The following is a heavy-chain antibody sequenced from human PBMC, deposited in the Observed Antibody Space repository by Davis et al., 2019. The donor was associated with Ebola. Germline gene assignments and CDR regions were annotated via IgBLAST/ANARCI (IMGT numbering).Heavy chain of an antibody. D-gene: IGHD3-22*01. Sequence: ASVKVSCKASGYIFNNHPIHWVRQAPGQRLEWMGWINAGNGNTKYSQKFQGRVTITRDTSASTAYMELSSLRSEDTAVYYCARAPTYYYDSSGYYGWFDPWGQGTLVTVSS. J-gene: IGHJ5*02. CDR1: GYIFNNHP. V-gene: IGHV1-3*01. CDR2: INAGNGNT. CDR3: ARAPTYYYDSSGYYGWFDP.